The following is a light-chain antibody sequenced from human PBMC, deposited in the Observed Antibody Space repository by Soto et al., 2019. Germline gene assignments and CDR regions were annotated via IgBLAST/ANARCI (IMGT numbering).Light chain of an antibody. CDR2: NAL. Sequence: EIVMTQSPATLSVSPGERATLSCRASQSVSTNLAWYQQKPGQAPSLLIYNALTRATGIPARFSGSGSGTEFTLTISSLQSEDFAFYYCQQCNNWPRTFGQGTKVDIK. J-gene: IGKJ1*01. CDR1: QSVSTN. CDR3: QQCNNWPRT. V-gene: IGKV3-15*01.